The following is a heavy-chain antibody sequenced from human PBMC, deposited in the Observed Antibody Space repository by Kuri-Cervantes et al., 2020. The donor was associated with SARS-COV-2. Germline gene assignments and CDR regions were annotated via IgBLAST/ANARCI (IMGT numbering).Heavy chain of an antibody. V-gene: IGHV1-8*02. Sequence: ASVKVSCKASGYTFTSYDINWVRQATGQGLEWMGWMNPNSGNTGYAQKLQGRVTMTEDTSTDTAYMELSSLRSEDTAVYYCATGPAASRENWFDPWGQGTLVTVSS. J-gene: IGHJ5*02. D-gene: IGHD2-2*01. CDR1: GYTFTSYD. CDR2: MNPNSGNT. CDR3: ATGPAASRENWFDP.